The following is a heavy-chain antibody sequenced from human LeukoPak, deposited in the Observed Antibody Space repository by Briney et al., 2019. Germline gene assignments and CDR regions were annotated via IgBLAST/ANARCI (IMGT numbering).Heavy chain of an antibody. CDR2: IYYSGST. J-gene: IGHJ3*02. CDR3: ARSPVRDDYYDSSGYSRSDAFDI. Sequence: SETLSLTCTVSGGSISSYYWSWIRQPPGKGLEWIGYIYYSGSTNYNPSFKSRVTISVDTSKNQFSLKLSSVTAADTAVYYCARSPVRDDYYDSSGYSRSDAFDIWGQGTMVTVSS. D-gene: IGHD3-22*01. CDR1: GGSISSYY. V-gene: IGHV4-59*01.